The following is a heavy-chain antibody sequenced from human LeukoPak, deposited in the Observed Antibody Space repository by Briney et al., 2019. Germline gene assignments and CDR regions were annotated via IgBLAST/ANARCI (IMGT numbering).Heavy chain of an antibody. Sequence: GGSLRLSCAASGFTFSSYWMSWVRQAPGKGLEWVANIKQDGSEKYYVDSVKGRFTISRDNAKNSLYLQMNSLRAEDTAVYYWAGERDTMIVVVRGFDYGGQGPRVPVPS. CDR3: AGERDTMIVVVRGFDY. CDR2: IKQDGSEK. CDR1: GFTFSSYW. D-gene: IGHD3-22*01. J-gene: IGHJ4*02. V-gene: IGHV3-7*04.